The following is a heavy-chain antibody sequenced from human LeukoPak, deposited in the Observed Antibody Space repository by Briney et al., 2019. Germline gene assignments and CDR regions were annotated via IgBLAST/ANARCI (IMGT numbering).Heavy chain of an antibody. CDR3: AKDQFQYCSSTSCYSPFDY. V-gene: IGHV3-23*01. Sequence: QPGGSLRLSCAASGFTFSSYAMSWVRQAPGKGLEWVSAISGSGGSTYYADSVKGRFTISRDNSKNTLYLQMNSLRAEDTAVYYCAKDQFQYCSSTSCYSPFDYWGQGTLVTVSS. CDR2: ISGSGGST. J-gene: IGHJ4*02. CDR1: GFTFSSYA. D-gene: IGHD2-2*01.